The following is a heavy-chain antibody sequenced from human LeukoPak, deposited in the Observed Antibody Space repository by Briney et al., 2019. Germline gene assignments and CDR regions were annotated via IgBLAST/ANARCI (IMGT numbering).Heavy chain of an antibody. CDR1: GFTFSTYW. D-gene: IGHD3-10*01. J-gene: IGHJ6*03. Sequence: GGSLRLSCAASGFTFSTYWMYWVRHAPGKGLVWVSRINSDGSGTTYADSVKGRFTISRDNAKNTLYLQMNSLRADDTSVYYCARVGAMVRGGYKDYYYMDVWGKGTTVTVSS. V-gene: IGHV3-74*03. CDR3: ARVGAMVRGGYKDYYYMDV. CDR2: INSDGSGT.